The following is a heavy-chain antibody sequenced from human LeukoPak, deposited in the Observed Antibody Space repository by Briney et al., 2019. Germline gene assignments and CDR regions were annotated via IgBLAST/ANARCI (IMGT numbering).Heavy chain of an antibody. CDR3: AREPTEYYYDSSAFDY. Sequence: GGSLRLSCAASGFTFSSYSMNWVRQAPGKELEWVSYISSSSVTIFYADSVKGRFTISRDNAKNSLYLQMNSLRAEDSAVYYCAREPTEYYYDSSAFDYWGQGTLVTVPS. V-gene: IGHV3-48*04. D-gene: IGHD3-22*01. J-gene: IGHJ4*02. CDR1: GFTFSSYS. CDR2: ISSSSVTI.